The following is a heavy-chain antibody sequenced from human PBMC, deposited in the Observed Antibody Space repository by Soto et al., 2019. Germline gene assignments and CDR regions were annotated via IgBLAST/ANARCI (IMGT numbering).Heavy chain of an antibody. CDR3: ARDWGSSGWPN. J-gene: IGHJ4*02. CDR1: GHSLSSGGYY. CDR2: IYFTGTT. D-gene: IGHD6-19*01. Sequence: TLSLTCTVSGHSLSSGGYYGSWIRQHPGKGLEWVGYIYFTGTTLYNPSLKSRLAISVDTSKNQFSLKLTSVTAADTAVYYCARDWGSSGWPNWGQGVLVTVSS. V-gene: IGHV4-31*03.